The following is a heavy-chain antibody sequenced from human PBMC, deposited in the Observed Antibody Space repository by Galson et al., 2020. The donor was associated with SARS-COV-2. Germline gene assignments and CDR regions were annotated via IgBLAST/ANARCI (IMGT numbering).Heavy chain of an antibody. D-gene: IGHD5-18*01. CDR3: ARHLIYSYGWAYFDY. V-gene: IGHV4-59*08. Sequence: SETLSLTCTVSGGSISSYYWSWIRQPPGKGLEWIGYIYYSGSTNYNPSLKSRVTISVDTSKNQFSLKLSSVTAADTAVYYCARHLIYSYGWAYFDYWGQGTLVTVSS. J-gene: IGHJ4*02. CDR1: GGSISSYY. CDR2: IYYSGST.